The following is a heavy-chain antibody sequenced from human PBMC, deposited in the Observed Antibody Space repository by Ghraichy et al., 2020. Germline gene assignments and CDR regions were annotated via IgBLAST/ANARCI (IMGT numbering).Heavy chain of an antibody. D-gene: IGHD3-9*01. Sequence: SQTLSLTCTVSGGSISSYYWSWIRQPPGKGLEWIGYIYYSGSTNYNPSLKSRVTISVDTSKNQFSLKLSSVTAADTAVYYCARAPPPPLLRYFDWLLLGDYYYGMDVWGQGTTVTVSS. CDR1: GGSISSYY. CDR2: IYYSGST. V-gene: IGHV4-59*01. CDR3: ARAPPPPLLRYFDWLLLGDYYYGMDV. J-gene: IGHJ6*02.